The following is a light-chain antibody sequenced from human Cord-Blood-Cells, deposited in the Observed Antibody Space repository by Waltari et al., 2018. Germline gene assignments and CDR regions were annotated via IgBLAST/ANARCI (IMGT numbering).Light chain of an antibody. CDR2: DFS. CDR3: CSYAGSYTWV. Sequence: QSALTQPRAVSGSPGQSVTLARTGTSSDVGGYHSVSWYQQHPGKAPKLMIYDFSMRPSGVPDLFSGSKSGNTASLTISGLQAEDEADYYCCSYAGSYTWVFGGGTKLTVL. V-gene: IGLV2-11*01. J-gene: IGLJ3*02. CDR1: SSDVGGYHS.